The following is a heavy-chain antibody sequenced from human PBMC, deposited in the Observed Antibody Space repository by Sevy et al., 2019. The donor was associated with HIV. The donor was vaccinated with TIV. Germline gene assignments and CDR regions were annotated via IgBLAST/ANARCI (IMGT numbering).Heavy chain of an antibody. V-gene: IGHV4-59*01. CDR3: ARASIAAAGILQYDY. D-gene: IGHD6-13*01. CDR2: IYYSGST. CDR1: GGSISSYY. Sequence: SETLSLTCTVSGGSISSYYWSWIRQPPGKGLEWIVYIYYSGSTNYNPSLKSRVTISVDTSKNQFSLKLSSVTAADTAVYYCARASIAAAGILQYDYWGQGTLVTVSS. J-gene: IGHJ4*02.